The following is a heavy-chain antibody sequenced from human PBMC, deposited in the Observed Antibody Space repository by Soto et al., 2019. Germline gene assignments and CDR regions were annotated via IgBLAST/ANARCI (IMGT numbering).Heavy chain of an antibody. J-gene: IGHJ5*02. Sequence: SETLSLTCTVSGGSISSGGYYWSWIRQHPGKGLEWIGYIYYSGSTYYNTSLKSRVTISVDTSKNQFSLKLSSVTAADTALYYCARDNRYYYGSGSLHPWGQETLVTVSS. CDR1: GGSISSGGYY. D-gene: IGHD3-10*01. CDR2: IYYSGST. V-gene: IGHV4-31*03. CDR3: ARDNRYYYGSGSLHP.